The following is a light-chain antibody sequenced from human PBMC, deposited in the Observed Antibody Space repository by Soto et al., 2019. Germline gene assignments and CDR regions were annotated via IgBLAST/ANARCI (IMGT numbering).Light chain of an antibody. CDR3: QQYNDWPLDLT. CDR2: AAS. V-gene: IGKV3-15*01. Sequence: EIVMTQSPATLSVSPGDRATLSCRASQSVSTNLVWYQHKPGQAPRLLIYAASTRATGIPARFSGSGSGTEFTLTISSLQSEDFAVYYCQQYNDWPLDLTFGGGTKVEIK. CDR1: QSVSTN. J-gene: IGKJ4*01.